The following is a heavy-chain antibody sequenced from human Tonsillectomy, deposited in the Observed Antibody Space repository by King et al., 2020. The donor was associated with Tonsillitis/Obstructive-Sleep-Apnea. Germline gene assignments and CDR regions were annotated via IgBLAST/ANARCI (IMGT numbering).Heavy chain of an antibody. J-gene: IGHJ6*03. Sequence: VHLVESGSELKKPGASVKVSCKASGYTFTSYTMNWVRQAPGQGLEWMGWINTETGNPTYAQGFTGRFVFSLDTSVSTAYLQISSLKAEDTAVYYCARDGSGTYRYYYYMDVWGKGTTVTVSS. D-gene: IGHD3-10*01. V-gene: IGHV7-4-1*02. CDR1: GYTFTSYT. CDR2: INTETGNP. CDR3: ARDGSGTYRYYYYMDV.